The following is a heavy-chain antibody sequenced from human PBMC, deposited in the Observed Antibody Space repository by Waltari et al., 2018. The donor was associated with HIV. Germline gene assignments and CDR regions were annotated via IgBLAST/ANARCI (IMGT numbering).Heavy chain of an antibody. V-gene: IGHV3-9*01. D-gene: IGHD3-3*01. CDR3: VKDGASTIFGVLNGMDV. J-gene: IGHJ6*02. CDR2: ISWNSGDI. CDR1: GIPFDDYS. Sequence: EVQLVESGGGSVQPGRSLRLSCTAPGIPFDDYSMHWVRQPPGKGLEWVSGISWNSGDIAYADSVKGRFTISRDNTKNSLFLQMNSVRVEDTALYYCVKDGASTIFGVLNGMDVWGQGTTVTVSS.